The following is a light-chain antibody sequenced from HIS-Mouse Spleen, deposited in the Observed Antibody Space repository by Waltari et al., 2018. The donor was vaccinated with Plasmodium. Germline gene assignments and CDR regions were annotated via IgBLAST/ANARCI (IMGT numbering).Light chain of an antibody. CDR2: EDS. CDR3: YSTDSSGNHRV. CDR1: ALPKKY. J-gene: IGLJ3*02. V-gene: IGLV3-10*01. Sequence: SYEPTQPPSVSVSPGQTARITCSGNALPKKYAYWYQQKSGQAPVLVIYEDSKRPPVSTARCSGASSGTMATLTISGAQVEDEADYYCYSTDSSGNHRVFGGGTKLTVL.